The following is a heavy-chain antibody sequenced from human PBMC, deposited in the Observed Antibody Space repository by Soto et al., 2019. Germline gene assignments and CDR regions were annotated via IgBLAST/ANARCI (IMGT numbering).Heavy chain of an antibody. CDR1: GFTFSSYA. D-gene: IGHD2-2*01. V-gene: IGHV3-23*01. CDR2: ISGSGGST. CDR3: AKDRANCSSTSCLYYFDY. J-gene: IGHJ4*02. Sequence: GGSLRLSCAASGFTFSSYAMSWVRQAPGKGLEWVSAISGSGGSTYYADSVKGRFTISRDNSKNTLYLQMNSLRAEDTAVYYCAKDRANCSSTSCLYYFDYWGQGTLVTVSS.